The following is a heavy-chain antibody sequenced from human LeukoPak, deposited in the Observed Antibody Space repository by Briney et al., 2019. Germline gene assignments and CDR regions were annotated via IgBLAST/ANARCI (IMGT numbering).Heavy chain of an antibody. CDR2: ISRGGSTI. CDR3: AREQGSSWITDY. CDR1: GFTFSDYY. J-gene: IGHJ4*02. Sequence: GGSLRLSCAVSGFTFSDYYMSWICQAPGKGLEWLSYISRGGSTIYYADSVKGRFTISRDNAKDSLYLQMNSLRAEDTAVYYCAREQGSSWITDYWGQGTLVTVSS. V-gene: IGHV3-11*01. D-gene: IGHD6-13*01.